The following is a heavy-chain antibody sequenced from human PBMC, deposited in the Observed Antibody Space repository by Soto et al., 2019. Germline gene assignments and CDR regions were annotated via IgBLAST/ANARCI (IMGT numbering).Heavy chain of an antibody. CDR3: ATMGTPATGLYFFDY. J-gene: IGHJ4*02. D-gene: IGHD2-15*01. Sequence: TSETLSLTCTFSGCSISSGNYYWSWIRQPPGKGLEWIGFISYSGSTYYSTSLKSRVTISVDTSKSQFSLNLSFVTAADTSVYYCATMGTPATGLYFFDYWGQGSLVTVS. CDR2: ISYSGST. CDR1: GCSISSGNYY. V-gene: IGHV4-30-4*01.